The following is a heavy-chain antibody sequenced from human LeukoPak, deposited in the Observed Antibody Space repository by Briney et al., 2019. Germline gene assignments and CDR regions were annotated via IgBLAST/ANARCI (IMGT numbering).Heavy chain of an antibody. CDR1: GFTVSSNY. V-gene: IGHV3-66*01. CDR2: IYSGGST. Sequence: GSLRLSCAASGFTVSSNYMSWVRQAPGKGLEWVSVIYSGGSTYYADSVKGRFTISRDNSKNTLYLQMNSLRAEGTAVYYCARDREYSYGLDYWGQGTLVTVSS. CDR3: ARDREYSYGLDY. J-gene: IGHJ4*02. D-gene: IGHD5-18*01.